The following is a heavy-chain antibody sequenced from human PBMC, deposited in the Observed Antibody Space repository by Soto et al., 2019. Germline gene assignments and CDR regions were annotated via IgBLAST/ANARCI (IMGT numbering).Heavy chain of an antibody. CDR2: IIGSGGNT. V-gene: IGHV3-23*01. CDR1: GFAFSSYA. Sequence: EVQLLESGGGLVQPGGSLRLSCVGSGFAFSSYAMSWVRQVPGKGLEWVAGIIGSGGNTYHADSVKGRLTSSRDNSKNTLALQMNSLRAEDTAVYYCAKSTAQDYIYQYMDVWGEGTTVTVSS. D-gene: IGHD2-21*02. J-gene: IGHJ6*03. CDR3: AKSTAQDYIYQYMDV.